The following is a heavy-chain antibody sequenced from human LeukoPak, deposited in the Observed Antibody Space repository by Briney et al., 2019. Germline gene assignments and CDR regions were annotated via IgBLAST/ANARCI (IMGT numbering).Heavy chain of an antibody. CDR1: GFTFSSYG. J-gene: IGHJ4*02. V-gene: IGHV3-30*02. CDR2: IRYDGSKK. D-gene: IGHD4-17*01. Sequence: PGGSLRLSCAASGFTFSSYGMHWVRQAPGKGLEWVAFIRYDGSKKYYADSVKGRFTISRDNSKNTLYLQMNSLRAEDTAVYYCATQRGDPNYWGAGTLVTVSS. CDR3: ATQRGDPNY.